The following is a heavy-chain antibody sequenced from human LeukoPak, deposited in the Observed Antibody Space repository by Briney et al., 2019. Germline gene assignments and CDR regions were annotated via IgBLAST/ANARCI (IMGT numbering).Heavy chain of an antibody. Sequence: GGSLRLSCAASGFTFSSYAVSWVRQAPGRGLEWVSTISGSGDSTYYADSVKGRFTISRDNSKNTLYLQMNSLRPEDTAVYYCPKGCASTSFYTSEYWGQGTLVTVSS. J-gene: IGHJ4*02. D-gene: IGHD2-2*02. V-gene: IGHV3-23*01. CDR3: PKGCASTSFYTSEY. CDR2: ISGSGDST. CDR1: GFTFSSYA.